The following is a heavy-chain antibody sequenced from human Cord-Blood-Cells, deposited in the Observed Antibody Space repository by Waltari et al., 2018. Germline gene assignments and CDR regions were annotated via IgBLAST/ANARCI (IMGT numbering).Heavy chain of an antibody. CDR3: ARDNGVREGLIAAAATDY. CDR2: INPNRGGT. CDR1: GYTFTGYY. Sequence: QVQLVQSGAEVKKPGASVKVSCKASGYTFTGYYMHWVRQAPGQGLEWMGWINPNRGGTNYAQKFQGRVTMTRDTSISTAYMELSRLRSDDTAVYYCARDNGVREGLIAAAATDYWGQGTLVTVSS. J-gene: IGHJ4*02. D-gene: IGHD6-13*01. V-gene: IGHV1-2*02.